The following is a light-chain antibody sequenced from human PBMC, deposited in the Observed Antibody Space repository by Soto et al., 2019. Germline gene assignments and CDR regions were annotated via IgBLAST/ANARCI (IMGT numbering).Light chain of an antibody. CDR3: QQYGSSPYT. V-gene: IGKV3-20*01. CDR2: GAS. CDR1: QSVSNSY. Sequence: EIVLTQSPGTLSLSPGERATLSCGASQSVSNSYLAWYQQKPGQAPRVLIYGASSRATGIPDRFSGSGSGTDFTLTISRLEPEDFAVYYCQQYGSSPYTFGQGTKLEIK. J-gene: IGKJ2*01.